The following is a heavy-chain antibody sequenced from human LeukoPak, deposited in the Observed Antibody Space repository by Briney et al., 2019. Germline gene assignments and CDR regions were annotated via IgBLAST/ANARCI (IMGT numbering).Heavy chain of an antibody. Sequence: GRSLRLSCAASGFTFSAYNMHWVRQAPGKGLEWVAFIRYDGTNKYYADSVKGRFTISRDNSKNTLYLQMNSLKTEDTAVYDCAKDGAAVAGTPWYYYYMDVWGKGTTVTVSS. CDR1: GFTFSAYN. CDR3: AKDGAAVAGTPWYYYYMDV. J-gene: IGHJ6*03. D-gene: IGHD6-19*01. V-gene: IGHV3-30*02. CDR2: IRYDGTNK.